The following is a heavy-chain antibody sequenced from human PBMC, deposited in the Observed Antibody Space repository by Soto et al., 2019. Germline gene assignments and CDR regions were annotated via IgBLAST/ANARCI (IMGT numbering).Heavy chain of an antibody. CDR2: IYHTGIA. J-gene: IGHJ6*02. Sequence: SETLSLTCTVSGGSVTGFYWSWIRQPPGKGPELIGEIYHTGIANYNPSLESRVAFSVDKSKNQFSLSLTSVTAADTAVYYCVSKLGPYYYGLDVWGQGTTVTVSS. CDR3: VSKLGPYYYGLDV. V-gene: IGHV4-34*01. D-gene: IGHD3-16*01. CDR1: GGSVTGFY.